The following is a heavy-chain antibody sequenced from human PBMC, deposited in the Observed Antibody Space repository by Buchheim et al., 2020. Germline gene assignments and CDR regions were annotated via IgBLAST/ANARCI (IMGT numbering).Heavy chain of an antibody. CDR2: IKQDGSEK. CDR3: ARGLTARPRVYYFDY. V-gene: IGHV3-7*01. Sequence: EVQLVESGGGLVQPGGSLRLSCAASVFTFSSYWMSWVRQAPGKGLEWVANIKQDGSEKYYLDSVKGRFTISRDNAKNSLYLQMNSLRAEDTAVYYCARGLTARPRVYYFDYWGQGTL. J-gene: IGHJ4*02. D-gene: IGHD6-6*01. CDR1: VFTFSSYW.